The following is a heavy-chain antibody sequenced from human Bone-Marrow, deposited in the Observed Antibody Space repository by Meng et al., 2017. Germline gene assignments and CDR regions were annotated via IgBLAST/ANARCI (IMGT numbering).Heavy chain of an antibody. J-gene: IGHJ4*02. Sequence: QVQLVASGGGVVQPGRSLRLSCAASGFTFSSYAMHWVRQAPGKGLEWVAVISYDGSNKYYADSVKGRFTISRDNSKNTLYLQMNSLRAEDTAVYYCARVHFDYWGQGTLVTVSS. CDR2: ISYDGSNK. CDR1: GFTFSSYA. CDR3: ARVHFDY. V-gene: IGHV3-30*01.